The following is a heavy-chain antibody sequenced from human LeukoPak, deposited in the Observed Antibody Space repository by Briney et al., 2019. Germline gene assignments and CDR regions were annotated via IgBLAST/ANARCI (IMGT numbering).Heavy chain of an antibody. CDR2: IWYDGSNK. CDR1: GFTFSSYG. D-gene: IGHD1-14*01. V-gene: IGHV3-33*01. CDR3: ARHVGDHVIDY. Sequence: GRSLRLSCAASGFTFSSYGMHWVRQAPGKGLEWVAVIWYDGSNKYYADSVKGRFTISRDNSKNTLYLQMNSLRAEDTAVYYCARHVGDHVIDYWGQGTLVTVSS. J-gene: IGHJ4*02.